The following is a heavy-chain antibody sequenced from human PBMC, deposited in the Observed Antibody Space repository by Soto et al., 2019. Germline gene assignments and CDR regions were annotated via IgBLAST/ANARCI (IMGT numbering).Heavy chain of an antibody. V-gene: IGHV3-23*01. J-gene: IGHJ4*02. CDR2: ISGSGGST. CDR1: GFTFSSYA. Sequence: GGSLRLSCAASGFTFSSYAMSWVRQAPGKGLEWVSAISGSGGSTYYADSVKGRFTISRDNSKNTLYLQMNSLRAEDTAVYYCAKAYYYDSSGYYLRYYFDYWGQGTLVTVSS. CDR3: AKAYYYDSSGYYLRYYFDY. D-gene: IGHD3-22*01.